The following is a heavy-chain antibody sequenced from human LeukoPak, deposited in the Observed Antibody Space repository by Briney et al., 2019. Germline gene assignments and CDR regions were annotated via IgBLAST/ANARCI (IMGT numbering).Heavy chain of an antibody. Sequence: ASVKVSCKVSGYSLTELSMHWVRQAPGKGLEWMGGFDPEDGETIYAQKFQGRVTITADKSTSTAYMELSSLRSEDTAVYYCARGDTWFGEFFYMDVWGKGTTVTVSS. D-gene: IGHD3-10*01. CDR3: ARGDTWFGEFFYMDV. V-gene: IGHV1-24*01. CDR1: GYSLTELS. J-gene: IGHJ6*03. CDR2: FDPEDGET.